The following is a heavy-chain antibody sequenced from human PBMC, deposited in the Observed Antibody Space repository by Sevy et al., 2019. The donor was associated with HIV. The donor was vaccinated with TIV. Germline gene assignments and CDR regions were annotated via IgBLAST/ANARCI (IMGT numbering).Heavy chain of an antibody. V-gene: IGHV1-3*01. D-gene: IGHD4-17*01. CDR3: ARNYGPTPFDY. J-gene: IGHJ4*02. CDR2: INAVNGDT. CDR1: GYTFTSYA. Sequence: ASVKVSCKASGYTFTSYAIHWVRQAPGQRLEWMGWINAVNGDTKYSQNFQDRVTITRETSACTAYMKLGSLRSEDTAIYDCARNYGPTPFDYWGQGTLVTVSS.